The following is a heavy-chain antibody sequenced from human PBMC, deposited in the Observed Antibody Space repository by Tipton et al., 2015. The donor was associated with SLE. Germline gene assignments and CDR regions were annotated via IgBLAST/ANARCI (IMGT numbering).Heavy chain of an antibody. D-gene: IGHD1-26*01. J-gene: IGHJ5*02. CDR2: MSFDGKTK. Sequence: SLRLSCAASGFTFSSSAMHWVRQAPGKGLEWVAVMSFDGKTKYYADSVKGRFTISRDNSKNTLYLEMNSLRTEDTAMYYCTRGASGGSYRSVYNWFDPWGLGTLVTVSS. V-gene: IGHV3-30*04. CDR1: GFTFSSSA. CDR3: TRGASGGSYRSVYNWFDP.